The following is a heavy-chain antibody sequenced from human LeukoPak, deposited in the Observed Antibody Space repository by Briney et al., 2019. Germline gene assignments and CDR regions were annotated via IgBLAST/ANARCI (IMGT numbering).Heavy chain of an antibody. V-gene: IGHV4-39*07. J-gene: IGHJ4*02. CDR3: ARMVVPAAPFDY. CDR2: IYYSGST. D-gene: IGHD2-2*01. CDR1: GGSISSSSYY. Sequence: SETLSLTCTVSGGSISSSSYYWGWIRQPPGKGLEWIGSIYYSGSTYNNPSLKSRVTISVDTSKNQFSLKLSSVTAADTAVYYCARMVVPAAPFDYWGQGTLVTVSS.